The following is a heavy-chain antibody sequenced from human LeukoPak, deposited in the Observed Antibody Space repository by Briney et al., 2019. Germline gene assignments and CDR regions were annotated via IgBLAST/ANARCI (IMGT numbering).Heavy chain of an antibody. CDR3: ARSWGEDY. CDR2: IYYSGSA. Sequence: SETLSLTCTVSGGSVSSSSSYWSWIRQPPGKGLEWIGYIYYSGSANYNPSLKSRVTISVDTSKNQFSLKLSSVTAADTAVYYCARSWGEDYWGQGTLVTVSS. J-gene: IGHJ4*02. D-gene: IGHD3-16*01. V-gene: IGHV4-61*01. CDR1: GGSVSSSSSY.